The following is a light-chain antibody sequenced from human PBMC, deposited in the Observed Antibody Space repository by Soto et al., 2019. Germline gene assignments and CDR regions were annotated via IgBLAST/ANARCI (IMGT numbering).Light chain of an antibody. V-gene: IGKV3-20*01. CDR2: GTS. CDR3: QQYGTTPWT. CDR1: QSVSSIY. J-gene: IGKJ1*01. Sequence: EIGFTQSPGTLSLSRGERATLSCRASQSVSSIYLAWYQHKPVQAPRLLISGTSSRATGIPDRFSGSGAGTDFTLTISRLEPEDFAVYYCQQYGTTPWTLGQGTKVDSK.